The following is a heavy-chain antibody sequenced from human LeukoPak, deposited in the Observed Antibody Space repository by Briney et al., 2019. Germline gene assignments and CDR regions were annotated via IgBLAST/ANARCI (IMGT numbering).Heavy chain of an antibody. V-gene: IGHV3-30*02. CDR2: IRYDGSNK. D-gene: IGHD1-26*01. CDR1: GFTFSSYG. J-gene: IGHJ4*02. CDR3: AKTDKIVGAHRGFDY. Sequence: GGSLRLSCAASGFTFSSYGMHWVRQAPGKGLEWVAFIRYDGSNKYYADSVKGRFTISRDNSKNTLYLQMNSLRAEDTAVYYCAKTDKIVGAHRGFDYWGQGTLVTVSS.